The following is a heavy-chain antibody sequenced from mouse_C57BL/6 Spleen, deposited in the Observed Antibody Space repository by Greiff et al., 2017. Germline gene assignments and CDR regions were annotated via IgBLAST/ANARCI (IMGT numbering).Heavy chain of an antibody. J-gene: IGHJ4*01. V-gene: IGHV5-12*01. D-gene: IGHD3-1*01. CDR1: GFTFSDYY. CDR3: ARQGTGAMDY. CDR2: ISNGGGST. Sequence: EVQVVESGGGLVQPGGSLKLSCAASGFTFSDYYMYWVRQTPEKRLEWVAYISNGGGSTYYPDTVKGRFTISRDNAKNTLYLQMSRLKSEDTAMYYCARQGTGAMDYWGQGTSVTVSS.